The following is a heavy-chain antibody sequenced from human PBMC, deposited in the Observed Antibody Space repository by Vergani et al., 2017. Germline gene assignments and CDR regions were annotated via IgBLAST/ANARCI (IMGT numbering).Heavy chain of an antibody. J-gene: IGHJ6*03. CDR2: MNPNSGNT. CDR1: GGTFSSYT. D-gene: IGHD3-3*01. Sequence: QVQLVQSGAEVKKPGSSVKVSCKASGGTFSSYTISWVRQAPGQGLEWMGWMNPNSGNTGYAQKFQGRVTMTRNTSISTAYMELSSLRSEDTAVYYCARAGGSYYDFWSGYSPYYMDVWGKGGHGHRLL. CDR3: ARAGGSYYDFWSGYSPYYMDV. V-gene: IGHV1-8*02.